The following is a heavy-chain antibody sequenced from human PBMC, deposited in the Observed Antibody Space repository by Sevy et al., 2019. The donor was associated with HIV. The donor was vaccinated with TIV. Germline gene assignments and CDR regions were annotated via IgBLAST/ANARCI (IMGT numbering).Heavy chain of an antibody. CDR1: GFTFSDHY. CDR2: TRNKADGYTT. D-gene: IGHD6-13*01. CDR3: ATHAGIAAAGRVFDY. V-gene: IGHV3-72*01. J-gene: IGHJ4*02. Sequence: GGSPRLSCVASGFTFSDHYMEWVRQAPGKGLEWVGRTRNKADGYTTEYAASVKGRFTISRDDSKNSLNVQMNSLKTEDTAVYYCATHAGIAAAGRVFDYWGQGTLVTVSS.